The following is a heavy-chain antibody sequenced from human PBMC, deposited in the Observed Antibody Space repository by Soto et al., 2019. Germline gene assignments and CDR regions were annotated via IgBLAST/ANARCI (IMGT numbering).Heavy chain of an antibody. Sequence: QVQLQESGPGLVKASETLSLSCTVSGHSISADYWSWIRQPAGKRLEWIGRVDASGNTNYNPSLKSRVTMSVDTSKNQFFLKVRSVTAAATAMYFCARDVGGSVVPNWFDPWGQGALVTVSS. CDR1: GHSISADY. CDR2: VDASGNT. CDR3: ARDVGGSVVPNWFDP. V-gene: IGHV4-4*07. D-gene: IGHD3-22*01. J-gene: IGHJ5*02.